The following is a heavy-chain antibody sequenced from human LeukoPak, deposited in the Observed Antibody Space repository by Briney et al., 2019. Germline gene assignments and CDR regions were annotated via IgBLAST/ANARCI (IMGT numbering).Heavy chain of an antibody. J-gene: IGHJ4*02. CDR1: GGSFSDYF. Sequence: SETLSLTCTVSGGSFSDYFCTWIRQTPGKGLEWIGSIYYSGSTNYNPSLKSRVTLSIDTSKNQFSLKLSSVTAADTAVYYCARRGDWGQGTLVTVSS. V-gene: IGHV4-59*08. CDR2: IYYSGST. CDR3: ARRGD.